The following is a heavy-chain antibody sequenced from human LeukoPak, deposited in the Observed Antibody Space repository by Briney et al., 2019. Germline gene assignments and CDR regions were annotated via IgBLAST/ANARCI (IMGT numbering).Heavy chain of an antibody. D-gene: IGHD1-14*01. CDR3: ARTSGPSYYMDV. Sequence: GGSLRLSCAASGFTFSSYAMSWVRQAPGKGLEWVSAISGSGDSTYYADSVKGRFTISRDNSKNTLYLQMGSLRAEDMAVYYCARTSGPSYYMDVWGKGTTVTVSS. CDR2: ISGSGDST. CDR1: GFTFSSYA. V-gene: IGHV3-23*01. J-gene: IGHJ6*03.